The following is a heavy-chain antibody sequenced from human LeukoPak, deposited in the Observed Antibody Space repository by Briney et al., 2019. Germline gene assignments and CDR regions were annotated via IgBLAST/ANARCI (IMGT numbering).Heavy chain of an antibody. J-gene: IGHJ3*02. CDR1: GVSITRSTDY. CDR3: ARHDRGGLDAFDI. CDR2: INYSGIT. Sequence: PSETLSLTCTVSGVSITRSTDYWGWIRQPPGKGLEWIGSINYSGITYYNPSLKSRFTKSVDTSKNQFSLNLNSVTAADTAVYYCARHDRGGLDAFDIWGQGTMVTVSS. V-gene: IGHV4-39*01. D-gene: IGHD3-16*01.